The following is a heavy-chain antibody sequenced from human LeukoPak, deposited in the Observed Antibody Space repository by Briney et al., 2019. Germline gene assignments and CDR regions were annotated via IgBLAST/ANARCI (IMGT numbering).Heavy chain of an antibody. CDR1: GDSVSSSSYY. CDR2: IYYSGNT. V-gene: IGHV4-39*01. J-gene: IGHJ4*02. D-gene: IGHD6-6*01. Sequence: SETLSLTCTVSGDSVSSSSYYWGWIRQPPGRGLEWIGSIYYSGNTYYNPSLRSRVTMSVATSKNQVSLKLSSVTVADTAVYYCASETSSCFDYWGQGILVTVSS. CDR3: ASETSSCFDY.